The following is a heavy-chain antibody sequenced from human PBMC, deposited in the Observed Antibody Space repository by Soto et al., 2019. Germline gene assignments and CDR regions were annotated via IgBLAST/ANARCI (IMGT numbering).Heavy chain of an antibody. J-gene: IGHJ4*02. V-gene: IGHV3-7*01. D-gene: IGHD1-26*01. CDR2: IKQDGSEE. CDR1: GFTFSSHW. Sequence: GGSLRLSCVASGFTFSSHWMSWVRQAPGKGLEWVANIKQDGSEEHYVDSVKGRFAVSRDNAKNSLHLQMNSLRAEDTAVYYCARVVGATNTLHNWGQGTLVTVSS. CDR3: ARVVGATNTLHN.